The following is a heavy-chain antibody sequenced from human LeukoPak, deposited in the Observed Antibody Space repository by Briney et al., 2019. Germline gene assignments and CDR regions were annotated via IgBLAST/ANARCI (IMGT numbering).Heavy chain of an antibody. CDR3: ARGGGMRSWYDFDY. Sequence: GGSLRLSCAASGFTFSSYWMSWVRQAPGKGLEWVANIKQDGSEKYYVDSVKGRSTISRDNAKNSLYLQMNSLRAEDTAVYYCARGGGMRSWYDFDYWGQGTLVTVSS. CDR2: IKQDGSEK. CDR1: GFTFSSYW. J-gene: IGHJ4*02. V-gene: IGHV3-7*04. D-gene: IGHD6-13*01.